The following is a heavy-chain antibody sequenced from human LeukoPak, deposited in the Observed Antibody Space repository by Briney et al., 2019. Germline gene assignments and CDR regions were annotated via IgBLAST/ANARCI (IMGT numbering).Heavy chain of an antibody. CDR3: AKGRKKYDFWSGYSDY. CDR1: GFTFSSYS. V-gene: IGHV3-21*04. J-gene: IGHJ4*02. CDR2: ISSSSSYI. D-gene: IGHD3-3*01. Sequence: GGSLRLSCAASGFTFSSYSMNWVRQAPGKGLEWVSSISSSSSYIYYADSVKGRFTISRDNSKNTLYLQMNSLRAEDTAVYYCAKGRKKYDFWSGYSDYWGQGTLVTVSS.